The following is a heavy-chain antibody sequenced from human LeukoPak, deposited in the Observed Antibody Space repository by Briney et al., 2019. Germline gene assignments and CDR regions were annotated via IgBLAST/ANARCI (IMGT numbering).Heavy chain of an antibody. CDR1: RFSFSSYG. CDR2: ISYDGDNK. D-gene: IGHD3-16*02. Sequence: GRSLRLSCAASRFSFSSYGMHWVRQAPGKGLEWVAVISYDGDNKYYADSVNGRFTISRDNSKNTLSLQMDSLRAEDTAVYYCAKDIRVWGSYRYPCLDYWGQGTLVTVSA. J-gene: IGHJ4*02. CDR3: AKDIRVWGSYRYPCLDY. V-gene: IGHV3-30*18.